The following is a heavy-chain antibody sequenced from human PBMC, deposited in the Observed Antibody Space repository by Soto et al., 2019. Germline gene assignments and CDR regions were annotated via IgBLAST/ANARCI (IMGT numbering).Heavy chain of an antibody. CDR3: ARPPDYYGSGSYYFDY. CDR1: GGSISSSSYY. V-gene: IGHV4-39*01. Sequence: SETLSLTCTVSGGSISSSSYYWGWIRQPPGKGLEWIGSIYYSGSTYYNPSLKSRVTISVDTSKNQFSLKLSSVTAADTAVYYCARPPDYYGSGSYYFDYWGQGTLVTVSS. D-gene: IGHD3-10*01. CDR2: IYYSGST. J-gene: IGHJ4*02.